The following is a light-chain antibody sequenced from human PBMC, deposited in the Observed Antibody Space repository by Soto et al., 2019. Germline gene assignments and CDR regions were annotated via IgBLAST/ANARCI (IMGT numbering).Light chain of an antibody. CDR2: GNR. J-gene: IGLJ2*01. CDR3: AAWDDSLSGPL. CDR1: NSNLGAGYD. V-gene: IGLV1-40*01. Sequence: QSVLTQPPSVSGAPGQRVTISCTGNNSNLGAGYDVHWYQQLPGAAPKLVIFGNRNRPSGVPERFSGSKSGTSASLAISGLRSEDEADYYCAAWDDSLSGPLFGGGTKLTVL.